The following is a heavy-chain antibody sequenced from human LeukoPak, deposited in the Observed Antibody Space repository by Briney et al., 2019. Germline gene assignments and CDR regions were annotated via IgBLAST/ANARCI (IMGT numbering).Heavy chain of an antibody. V-gene: IGHV1-3*04. J-gene: IGHJ6*02. CDR3: ARKYYNSGAEVMDV. CDR2: INTGNSNT. D-gene: IGHD3-10*01. Sequence: ASVKVSCKASGYTFTSYAMHWVRQDPGQRLEWMGWINTGNSNTKYSQKVQGRVTITRDTSASIAYMELSSLRSEDAAVYYCARKYYNSGAEVMDVWGQGSTVTVSS. CDR1: GYTFTSYA.